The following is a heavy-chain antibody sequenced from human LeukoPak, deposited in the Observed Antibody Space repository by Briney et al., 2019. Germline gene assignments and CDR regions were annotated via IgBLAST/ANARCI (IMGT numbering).Heavy chain of an antibody. CDR1: GFTFSNYW. D-gene: IGHD5-12*01. Sequence: GGSLRLSCAASGFTFSNYWMSWVRQAPGKGLEWVANIREDGSEKYYVDSVKGQFTISRDNAKNSLFLQMDSLRAEDTAVYYCARKATVEYYFDYWGQGTLVTVSS. CDR2: IREDGSEK. J-gene: IGHJ4*02. CDR3: ARKATVEYYFDY. V-gene: IGHV3-7*01.